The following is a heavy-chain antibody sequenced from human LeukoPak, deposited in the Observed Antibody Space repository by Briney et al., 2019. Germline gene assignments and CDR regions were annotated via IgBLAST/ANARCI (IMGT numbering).Heavy chain of an antibody. V-gene: IGHV3-23*01. D-gene: IGHD3-3*01. CDR3: AKVPESTIFGVVRQYNWFDP. Sequence: PGGSLRLSCAASGFTFSSYAMSWVRQAPGKGLEWVSAISGSGGSTYYADSVKGRFTISRYNSKNTLYLQMNSLRAEDTAVYYCAKVPESTIFGVVRQYNWFDPWGQGTLVTVSS. J-gene: IGHJ5*02. CDR1: GFTFSSYA. CDR2: ISGSGGST.